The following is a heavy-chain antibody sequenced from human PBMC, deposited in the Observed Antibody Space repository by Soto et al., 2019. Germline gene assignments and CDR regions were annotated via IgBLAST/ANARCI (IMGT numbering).Heavy chain of an antibody. J-gene: IGHJ4*02. Sequence: QVQLQESGPGLVKPSETLSLTCVVSGGSLSSYNWSWIRQPPGKGLEWIGYIYYSGSTNYNPSLKSTVTISVDTAKNQFSLKLSSVTAAHTAVYYCAGTWGSTNDYWGRGTLVTVSS. CDR3: AGTWGSTNDY. CDR2: IYYSGST. V-gene: IGHV4-59*01. CDR1: GGSLSSYN. D-gene: IGHD3-16*01.